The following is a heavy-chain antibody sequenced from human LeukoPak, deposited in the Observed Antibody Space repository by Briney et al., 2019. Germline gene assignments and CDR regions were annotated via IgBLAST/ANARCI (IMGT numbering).Heavy chain of an antibody. V-gene: IGHV3-23*01. CDR2: ISGSGNTT. J-gene: IGHJ2*01. Sequence: SGGSPRLSCAASQFTFSNYAMSWVRQAPGKGLEWVSAISGSGNTTYFGDSVTGRFTISRDNPKNTVYLQMNSLSAEDTAVYYCAKGPAPYCSGGSCYSPHWYFDLWGRGTLVTVSS. CDR1: QFTFSNYA. D-gene: IGHD2-15*01. CDR3: AKGPAPYCSGGSCYSPHWYFDL.